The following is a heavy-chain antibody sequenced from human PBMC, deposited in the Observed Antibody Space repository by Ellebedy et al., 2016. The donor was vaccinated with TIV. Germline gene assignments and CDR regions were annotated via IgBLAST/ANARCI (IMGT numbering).Heavy chain of an antibody. CDR2: IYYSGST. Sequence: GSLRLSXAVYGGSFSGYYWGWIRQPPGKGLEWIGSIYYSGSTYYNPSLKSRVTISVDTSKNQFSLKLSSVTAADTAVYYCASPYGSGSYYEDAFDIWGQGTMVTVSS. D-gene: IGHD3-10*01. CDR1: GGSFSGYY. J-gene: IGHJ3*02. CDR3: ASPYGSGSYYEDAFDI. V-gene: IGHV4-34*01.